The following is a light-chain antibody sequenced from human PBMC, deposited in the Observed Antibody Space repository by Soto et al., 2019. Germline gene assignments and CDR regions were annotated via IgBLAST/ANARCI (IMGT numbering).Light chain of an antibody. CDR3: QSYDSSLSGYV. Sequence: QSVLAQPPSVSGAPGQRVTISCTGSSPNIGAGYDVHWYQQLPGTAPKLVIYGNNNRPSGVPDRFSGSKSGTSASLAITGLHAEDEADYYCQSYDSSLSGYVFGTGTKVTVL. CDR2: GNN. CDR1: SPNIGAGYD. J-gene: IGLJ1*01. V-gene: IGLV1-40*01.